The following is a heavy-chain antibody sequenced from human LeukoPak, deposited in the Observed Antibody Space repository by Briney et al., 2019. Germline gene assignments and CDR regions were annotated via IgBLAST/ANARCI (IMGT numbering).Heavy chain of an antibody. CDR3: ARVPVVVVAANRWFDP. V-gene: IGHV1-18*01. CDR2: ISAYNGNT. D-gene: IGHD2-15*01. Sequence: ASVKVSCKASGYTFTSYGISWVRQAPGQGLEWMGWISAYNGNTNYAQKLQGRVTMTTDTSTSTAYMELSSLRSEDTAVYYCARVPVVVVAANRWFDPWGQGTLVTVSS. CDR1: GYTFTSYG. J-gene: IGHJ5*02.